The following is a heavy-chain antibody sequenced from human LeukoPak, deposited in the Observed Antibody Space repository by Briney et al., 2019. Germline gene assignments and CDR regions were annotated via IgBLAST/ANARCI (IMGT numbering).Heavy chain of an antibody. CDR3: ARDLHHRGYYDTSGPYGI. Sequence: ASVKVSCKASGYTFTRYDMHWVRQAPGHGLEWMGIVNPSGGSTSYAQKFQGRVTMTRDMFTSTVYMELSSLRSEDTAVYYCARDLHHRGYYDTSGPYGIWGQGTMVTVSS. V-gene: IGHV1-46*01. CDR1: GYTFTRYD. CDR2: VNPSGGST. J-gene: IGHJ3*02. D-gene: IGHD3-22*01.